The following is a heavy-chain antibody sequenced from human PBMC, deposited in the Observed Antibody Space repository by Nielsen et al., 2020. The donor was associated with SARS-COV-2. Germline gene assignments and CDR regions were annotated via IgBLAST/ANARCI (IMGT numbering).Heavy chain of an antibody. Sequence: VRQMPGKGLEWMGIIYPGDSDTRYSPSFQGHITISADKSISTAYLQWSSLKASDTAMYYCARQYTGYCSGGSCYYFHYYSMDVWGQGTTVTVSS. CDR2: IYPGDSDT. D-gene: IGHD2-15*01. J-gene: IGHJ6*02. V-gene: IGHV5-51*01. CDR3: ARQYTGYCSGGSCYYFHYYSMDV.